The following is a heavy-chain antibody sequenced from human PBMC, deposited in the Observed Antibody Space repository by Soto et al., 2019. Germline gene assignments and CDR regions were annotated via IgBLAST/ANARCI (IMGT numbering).Heavy chain of an antibody. J-gene: IGHJ4*02. D-gene: IGHD1-26*01. Sequence: QVQLQESGPGLVKPSETLSLTCTVSGGSISSYYWSWIRQPPGKGLEWIGYIYYSGSTNYNPSLNSRVTISVDTSKNQFSLKLSSVTAADTAGYYCARRYGGNLDYWGQGTLVTVSS. CDR3: ARRYGGNLDY. CDR1: GGSISSYY. V-gene: IGHV4-59*08. CDR2: IYYSGST.